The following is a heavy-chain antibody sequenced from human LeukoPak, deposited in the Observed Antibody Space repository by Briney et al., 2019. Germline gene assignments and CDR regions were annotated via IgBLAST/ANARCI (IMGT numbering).Heavy chain of an antibody. D-gene: IGHD1-26*01. CDR2: INPNGGGT. J-gene: IGHJ3*02. Sequence: ASGKVSLNGSGYTFPGYNNDLGGHAPGQGLGLEGWINPNGGGTNYAQKFQGWVTMTRDTSISTAYMELSRLRSDDTAVYYCATVPWELPIHDAFDIWGQGTMVTVSS. CDR1: GYTFPGYN. V-gene: IGHV1-2*04. CDR3: ATVPWELPIHDAFDI.